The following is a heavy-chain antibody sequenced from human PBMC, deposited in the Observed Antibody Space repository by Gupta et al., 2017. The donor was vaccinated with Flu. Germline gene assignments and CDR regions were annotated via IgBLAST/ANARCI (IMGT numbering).Heavy chain of an antibody. CDR2: ISSSGSTI. CDR1: FTLSSFE. D-gene: IGHD1-26*01. V-gene: IGHV3-48*03. Sequence: FTLSSFEMNWVRQAPGKGLEWVSYISSSGSTIYYADSVKGRFTISRDNAKNSLYLQMNSLRAEDTAVYYCARVSSGSYRDYWGQGTLVTVSS. J-gene: IGHJ4*02. CDR3: ARVSSGSYRDY.